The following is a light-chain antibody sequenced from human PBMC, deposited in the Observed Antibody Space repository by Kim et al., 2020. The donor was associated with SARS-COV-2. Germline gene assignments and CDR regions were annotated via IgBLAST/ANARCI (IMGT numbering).Light chain of an antibody. J-gene: IGLJ3*02. CDR1: SIGGKN. V-gene: IGLV3-9*01. CDR3: QVWDGSHVT. CDR2: RDD. Sequence: LALGQTDRITCEGNSIGGKNVQWYQQKPGQAPVLVIYRDDNRPSGIPERFSGSNSGNTATLTISSAQVGDEADYYCQVWDGSHVTFGGGTQLTVL.